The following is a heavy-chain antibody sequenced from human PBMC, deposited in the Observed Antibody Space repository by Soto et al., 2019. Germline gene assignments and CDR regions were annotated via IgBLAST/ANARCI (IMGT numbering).Heavy chain of an antibody. V-gene: IGHV6-1*01. CDR1: GESVSSDSHA. J-gene: IGHJ6*02. Sequence: QTLPLTCATSGESVSSDSHAWNWIRQSTSSALESLARTYYRSKWYNDYAVSVKSRITINPDTSKNQFSLQLNSVTPEDTAVYYCARDRDIVVVPAAIRSNYYYYGMDVWGQGTTVT. CDR3: ARDRDIVVVPAAIRSNYYYYGMDV. D-gene: IGHD2-2*02. CDR2: TYYRSKWYN.